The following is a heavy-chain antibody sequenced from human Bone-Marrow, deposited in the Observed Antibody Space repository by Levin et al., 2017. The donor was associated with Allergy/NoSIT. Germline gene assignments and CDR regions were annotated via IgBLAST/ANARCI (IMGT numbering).Heavy chain of an antibody. CDR2: IWFDGSNY. V-gene: IGHV3-33*01. D-gene: IGHD6-13*01. CDR1: GFTFSSYG. J-gene: IGHJ4*02. Sequence: HPGESLKISCAASGFTFSSYGMHWVRQAPGKGLEWVAIIWFDGSNYYYADSVKGRFTISRDNSKNMLYLQMNDLRADDTAFYYCAYCSSNICYRGPNYFDFWGQGTLVTVSS. CDR3: AYCSSNICYRGPNYFDF.